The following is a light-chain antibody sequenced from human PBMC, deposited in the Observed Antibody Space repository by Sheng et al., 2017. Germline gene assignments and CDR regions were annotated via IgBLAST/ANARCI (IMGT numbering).Light chain of an antibody. CDR1: NSDVGGYNF. Sequence: QSALTQPASVSGSPGQSITISCTGTNSDVGGYNFVSWYQHHPGKAPKLIILYVSNRPTGISNRFSGSKSGTTASLTISGLQAEDEADYYCSSYTSSSTLVVFGTGTKVTVL. CDR3: SSYTSSSTLVV. J-gene: IGLJ1*01. V-gene: IGLV2-14*03. CDR2: YVS.